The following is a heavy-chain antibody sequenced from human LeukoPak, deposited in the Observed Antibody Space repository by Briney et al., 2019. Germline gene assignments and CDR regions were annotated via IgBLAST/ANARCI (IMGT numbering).Heavy chain of an antibody. D-gene: IGHD3-10*01. J-gene: IGHJ6*02. CDR2: INDSGST. CDR3: ARGQNYGSGSYRNYYYYYYGMDV. CDR1: GGSFSGDY. Sequence: SETLSLTCAVYGGSFSGDYWSWIRQPPGKGLEWIGEINDSGSTNYDPSLKSRVTISVDTSKNQFSLKLSPVTAADTAVYYCARGQNYGSGSYRNYYYYYYGMDVWGQGTTVTVSS. V-gene: IGHV4-34*01.